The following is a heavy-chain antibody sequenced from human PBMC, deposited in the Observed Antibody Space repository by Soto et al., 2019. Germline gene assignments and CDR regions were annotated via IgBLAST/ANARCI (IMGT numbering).Heavy chain of an antibody. CDR1: GVSITSGAYY. D-gene: IGHD6-6*01. Sequence: SETLSLTCTVSGVSITSGAYYWSWIRQSPGKGLEWIGYIYYSGSTYYNPSLKSRVTLSVDTSKNQFSLKLSSVTAADTAVYFCTRSRILARPSDWFDPWGQGTLVTVSS. J-gene: IGHJ5*02. CDR2: IYYSGST. CDR3: TRSRILARPSDWFDP. V-gene: IGHV4-30-4*01.